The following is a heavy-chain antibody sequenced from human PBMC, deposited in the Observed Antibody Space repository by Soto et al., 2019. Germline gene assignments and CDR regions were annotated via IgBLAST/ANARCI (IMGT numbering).Heavy chain of an antibody. D-gene: IGHD6-13*01. Sequence: QVQLVQSGAEVKKPGASVKVSCKASGYTFTSYAMHWVRQASGQRLEWMGWINAGNGNTKYSQKFQGRVTITRDTSASTAYMELSSLRSEDTAVYYCARDTPSSSWYYDYWGQGTLVTVSS. J-gene: IGHJ4*02. CDR2: INAGNGNT. CDR3: ARDTPSSSWYYDY. CDR1: GYTFTSYA. V-gene: IGHV1-3*01.